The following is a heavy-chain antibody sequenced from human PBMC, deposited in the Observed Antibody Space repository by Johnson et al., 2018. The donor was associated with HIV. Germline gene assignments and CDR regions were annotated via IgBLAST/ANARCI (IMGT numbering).Heavy chain of an antibody. V-gene: IGHV3-33*01. D-gene: IGHD3-3*01. CDR1: GFTLSSHG. CDR3: RGVGATIFGVVTMGPDAFDI. CDR2: MWYDGSHL. J-gene: IGHJ3*02. Sequence: QVQLVESGGGVVQPGRSLTLSCAASGFTLSSHGIHWVRQAPGKGLEWVAIMWYDGSHLGCADSVKDRFTISRDVSKNTVYLQMSSLKPEDTAVYYCRGVGATIFGVVTMGPDAFDIWGQGTMVTVSS.